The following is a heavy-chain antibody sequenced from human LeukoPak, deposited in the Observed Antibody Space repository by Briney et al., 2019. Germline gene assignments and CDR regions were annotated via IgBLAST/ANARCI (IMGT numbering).Heavy chain of an antibody. Sequence: GGSLRLSCAASGFTFSSYSMNWVRQAPGKGLEWVSYISSSRSTIYYADSVKGRFTISRDNAKNSLYLQMNSLRDKDTAVYYCAPLGYCSGGSCQGLVYWGQETLFTVSS. CDR2: ISSSRSTI. D-gene: IGHD2-15*01. V-gene: IGHV3-48*02. CDR3: APLGYCSGGSCQGLVY. J-gene: IGHJ4*02. CDR1: GFTFSSYS.